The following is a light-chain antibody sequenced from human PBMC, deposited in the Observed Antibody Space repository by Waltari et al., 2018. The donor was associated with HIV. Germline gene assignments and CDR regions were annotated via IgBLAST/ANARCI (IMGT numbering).Light chain of an antibody. V-gene: IGLV2-11*01. CDR3: CSYAGNYTFV. J-gene: IGLJ2*01. Sequence: RSVSGSPGQSVTISCTGTSSDVGGYNYVSWYQQHPGKAPKFMIYDVSKRPSGVPDRFSGSKSGNPASLTISGLQAEDEADYYCCSYAGNYTFVFGGGTKLTGL. CDR2: DVS. CDR1: SSDVGGYNY.